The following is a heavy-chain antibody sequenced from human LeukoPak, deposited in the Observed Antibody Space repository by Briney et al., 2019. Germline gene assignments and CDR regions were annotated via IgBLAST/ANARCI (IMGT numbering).Heavy chain of an antibody. V-gene: IGHV4-59*08. CDR1: GGSISSYY. CDR2: IYYSGST. J-gene: IGHJ4*02. CDR3: ARQQWAFRSYYDSSGYHDY. Sequence: SETLSLTCTVSGGSISSYYWSWIRQPPGKGLEWIGDIYYSGSTNYNPSLKSRGTISVDTAKNQFSLKLVSVSSAETAVYYCARQQWAFRSYYDSSGYHDYWGQGTLVTVSS. D-gene: IGHD3-22*01.